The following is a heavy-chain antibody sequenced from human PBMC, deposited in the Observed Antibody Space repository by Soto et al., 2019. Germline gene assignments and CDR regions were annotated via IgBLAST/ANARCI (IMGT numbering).Heavy chain of an antibody. CDR3: ARHSVSGKSYLSSFFYGVDV. V-gene: IGHV5-51*01. Sequence: GESLKISCKGSGYRFIDYWIGWVRQMPGKGLEWMGIIFPDSSQTVYSPSLEGQVTISADKSISTAYLQRTSLKASDTAIYYCARHSVSGKSYLSSFFYGVDVWGQGTTVTVSS. D-gene: IGHD1-26*01. CDR2: IFPDSSQT. CDR1: GYRFIDYW. J-gene: IGHJ6*02.